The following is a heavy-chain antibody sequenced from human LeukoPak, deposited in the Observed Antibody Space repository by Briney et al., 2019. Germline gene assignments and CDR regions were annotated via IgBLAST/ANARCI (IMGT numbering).Heavy chain of an antibody. D-gene: IGHD3-16*01. V-gene: IGHV3-48*04. CDR1: GFTFSSYS. J-gene: IGHJ4*02. Sequence: GGSLRLSCAASGFTFSSYSMNWVRQAPGKGLEWASYISSSSSTIYYADSVKGRFTISRDNAKNSLYLQMNSLRAEDTAVYYCARVRGGNYFDYWGQGTLDTVSS. CDR2: ISSSSSTI. CDR3: ARVRGGNYFDY.